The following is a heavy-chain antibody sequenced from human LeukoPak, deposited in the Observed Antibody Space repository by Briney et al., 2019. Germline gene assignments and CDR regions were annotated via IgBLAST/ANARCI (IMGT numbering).Heavy chain of an antibody. CDR1: GGSISSSSYY. V-gene: IGHV4-39*07. D-gene: IGHD2/OR15-2a*01. Sequence: PSETLSLTCTVSGGSISSSSYYWGWIRHPPGKGLEWIGSIYYSGSTYYNPSLKSRVTISADTSKNQFSLRLSSVTAADTAVYYCAQKAPFSPTYSQQWGQGTLVTVSS. CDR2: IYYSGST. CDR3: AQKAPFSPTYSQQ. J-gene: IGHJ1*01.